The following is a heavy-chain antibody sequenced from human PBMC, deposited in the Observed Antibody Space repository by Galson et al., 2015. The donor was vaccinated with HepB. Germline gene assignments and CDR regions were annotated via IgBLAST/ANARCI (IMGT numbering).Heavy chain of an antibody. CDR2: ISGSGAGT. CDR3: AKGAYSGYFDY. Sequence: SLRLSCAASGFTFSGYAMSWVRRAPGKGLEWVSAISGSGAGTYYADSVKGRFTISRDNSKNTLYVQMNSLRAEDTAVYYCAKGAYSGYFDYWGQGTLVTVSS. J-gene: IGHJ4*02. CDR1: GFTFSGYA. V-gene: IGHV3-23*01. D-gene: IGHD5-12*01.